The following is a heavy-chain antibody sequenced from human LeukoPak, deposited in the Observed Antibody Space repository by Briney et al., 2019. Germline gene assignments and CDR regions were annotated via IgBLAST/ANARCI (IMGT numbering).Heavy chain of an antibody. CDR3: AKDPVVWSGYYRSPTFDY. V-gene: IGHV3-23*01. J-gene: IGHJ4*02. D-gene: IGHD3-3*01. CDR2: ISGSGGST. CDR1: GFTFSSYA. Sequence: GGSLRLSCAASGFTFSSYAMSWVRQAPGKGLEWVSAISGSGGSTYYADSVKGRFTISRDNSKNTLYLQMNSLRAEDTALYYCAKDPVVWSGYYRSPTFDYWGQGTLVIVSS.